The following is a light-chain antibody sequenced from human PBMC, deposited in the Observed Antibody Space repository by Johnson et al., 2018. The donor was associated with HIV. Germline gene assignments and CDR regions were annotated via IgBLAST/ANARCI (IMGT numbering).Light chain of an antibody. CDR2: DNN. V-gene: IGLV1-51*01. J-gene: IGLJ1*01. CDR1: SSNIGNNY. CDR3: ETWDSSLSGV. Sequence: QSVLTQPPSVSAAPGQKVTISCSGSSSNIGNNYVSWYQQLPGTAPKLLIYDNNKRPSGIPDRFSGSKSGTSATLGITGLQTGDEADYYCETWDSSLSGVFGTVTNVTVL.